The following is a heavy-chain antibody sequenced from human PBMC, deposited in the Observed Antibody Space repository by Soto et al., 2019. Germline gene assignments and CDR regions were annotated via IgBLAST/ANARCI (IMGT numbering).Heavy chain of an antibody. CDR1: GGSFSGYY. J-gene: IGHJ6*02. D-gene: IGHD6-13*01. Sequence: PSETLSLTCAVYGGSFSGYYWSWIRQPPGKGLEWIGEINHSGSTNYNPSLKSRVTISVDTSKNQFSLKLSSVTAADTAVYYCAAGAFTAAGTSGCYYYGMDVWGQGTTVTVSS. CDR2: INHSGST. V-gene: IGHV4-34*01. CDR3: AAGAFTAAGTSGCYYYGMDV.